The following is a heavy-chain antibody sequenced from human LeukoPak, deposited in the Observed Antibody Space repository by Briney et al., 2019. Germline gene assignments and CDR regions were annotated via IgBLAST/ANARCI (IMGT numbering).Heavy chain of an antibody. CDR1: GFTFSSSA. CDR2: ISYDGSNK. CDR3: ASDIVVVPAARRRTTFDY. V-gene: IGHV3-30*01. J-gene: IGHJ4*02. D-gene: IGHD2-2*01. Sequence: PGRSLRLSCAASGFTFSSSAMHWVRQAPGKGLEWVAVISYDGSNKYYADSVKGRFTISRDNSKNTLYLQMNSLRAEDTAVYYCASDIVVVPAARRRTTFDYWGQGTLVTVSS.